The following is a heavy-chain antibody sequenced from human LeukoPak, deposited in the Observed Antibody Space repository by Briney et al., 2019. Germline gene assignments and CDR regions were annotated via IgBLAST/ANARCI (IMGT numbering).Heavy chain of an antibody. V-gene: IGHV3-30-3*01. J-gene: IGHJ6*02. CDR2: ISYDGSHK. CDR1: GFNFSSYA. CDR3: ARDAQGYGMDV. Sequence: GGSLRLSCAVSGFNFSSYAMHWVRQAPGKGLEWVAVISYDGSHKYYADSVKGRFTISRDNAKNSLYLQMNSLRAEDTAVYSCARDAQGYGMDVWGQGTTVTVSS.